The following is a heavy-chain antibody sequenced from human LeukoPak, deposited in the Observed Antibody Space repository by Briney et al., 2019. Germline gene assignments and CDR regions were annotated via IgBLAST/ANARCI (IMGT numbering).Heavy chain of an antibody. D-gene: IGHD3-16*01. CDR2: ISSSSSYT. V-gene: IGHV3-21*01. J-gene: IGHJ4*02. CDR3: ATTTSSGGN. Sequence: NLGGPLRLSCAASGFPFSSYSMNWARQAPGMGLEWVSSISSSSSYTYYADSVKGRFTISRDNAKNSLYLQMNSLRAEDTAVYYCATTTSSGGNWGQGTLVTVSS. CDR1: GFPFSSYS.